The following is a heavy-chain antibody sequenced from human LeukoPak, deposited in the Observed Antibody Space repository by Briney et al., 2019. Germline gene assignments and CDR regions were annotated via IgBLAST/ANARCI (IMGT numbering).Heavy chain of an antibody. Sequence: PSETLSLTCTVSGGSISSYYWSWIRQPPGKGLEWIGYIYYSGSTNYNPSLKSRVTVSVDRSKNQFSLKLSSVTAADTAVYYCARGGYNPYYFDYWGQGTLVTVSS. CDR1: GGSISSYY. J-gene: IGHJ4*02. CDR2: IYYSGST. CDR3: ARGGYNPYYFDY. D-gene: IGHD5-24*01. V-gene: IGHV4-59*12.